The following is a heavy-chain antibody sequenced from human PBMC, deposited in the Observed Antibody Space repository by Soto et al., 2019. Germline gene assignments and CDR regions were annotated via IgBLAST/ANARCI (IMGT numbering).Heavy chain of an antibody. J-gene: IGHJ5*02. V-gene: IGHV4-31*03. D-gene: IGHD4-17*01. CDR3: ARAAYGDYGRLTGFDP. CDR2: ICYSGGT. CDR1: GGSISSSGYY. Sequence: QVKLQESGPGLVKPSQTLSLTCTVSGGSISSSGYYWSWIRPHPEKGLERIGNICYSGGTYYNPSLKSRLTISIDTSNNQFTLKLSSVTAADTAIYLCARAAYGDYGRLTGFDPWGQGTLVTVSS.